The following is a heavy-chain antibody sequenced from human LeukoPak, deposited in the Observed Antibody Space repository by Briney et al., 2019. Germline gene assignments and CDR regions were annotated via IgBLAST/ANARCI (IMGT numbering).Heavy chain of an antibody. J-gene: IGHJ4*02. V-gene: IGHV4-59*12. D-gene: IGHD6-19*01. CDR3: ARGRGGSGWETGLDFDL. CDR1: GDSIGSYF. Sequence: TSETLSLTCFVSGDSIGSYFWSWIRQSPGKGLEWLGYIHYSRGGNYNPSLRSRVSMSEDSSKNQFSLMMNSVSAAASAVYYCARGRGGSGWETGLDFDLWGQGTLVTVSS. CDR2: IHYSRGG.